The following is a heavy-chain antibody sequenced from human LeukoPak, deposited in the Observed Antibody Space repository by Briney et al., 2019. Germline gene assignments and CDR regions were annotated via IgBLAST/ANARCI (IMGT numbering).Heavy chain of an antibody. CDR1: GFTFSGYW. Sequence: GGSLRLSCAASGFTFSGYWMSWVRQAPGKGLEWVANIKQDGSEKYNVDSVKGRFTISRDNAKNSLYLQMNSLRAGDTAVYYCARDRGSGSIDYWGQGTLVTVSS. CDR2: IKQDGSEK. D-gene: IGHD3-10*01. CDR3: ARDRGSGSIDY. J-gene: IGHJ4*02. V-gene: IGHV3-7*03.